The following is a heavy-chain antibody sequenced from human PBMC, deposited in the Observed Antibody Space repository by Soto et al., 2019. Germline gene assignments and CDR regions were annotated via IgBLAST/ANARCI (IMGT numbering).Heavy chain of an antibody. J-gene: IGHJ5*02. V-gene: IGHV1-69*08. D-gene: IGHD3-10*01. Sequence: QVQLVQSGAEVKKPGSSVKVSCKASGGTFSSYTISWVRQAPGQGLEWMGRIIPILGIANYAQKFQGRVTITADKSTGTAYMERSSLRSEYTAVYYCARDHRGSTMVRRDNNWFHPWGQGTLVTVSS. CDR2: IIPILGIA. CDR3: ARDHRGSTMVRRDNNWFHP. CDR1: GGTFSSYT.